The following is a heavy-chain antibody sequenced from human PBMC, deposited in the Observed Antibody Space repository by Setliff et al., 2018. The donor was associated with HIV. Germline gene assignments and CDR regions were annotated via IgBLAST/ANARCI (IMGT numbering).Heavy chain of an antibody. Sequence: SETLSLTCAVSGYAITSGFYWGWIRQPPGKGLEWIGSIYHSGTTNYNSSLKSRVIISVDTSKNQVSLTLNSVTAADPAVYYCARAEWIQLWFGAFDIWGQGTLVTVSSGEYYCARGDCDCGGDLVAEYLHHWGQGTLVT. D-gene: IGHD5-18*01. CDR3: ARAEWIQLWFGAFDIWGQGTLVTVSSGEYYCARGDCDCGGDLVAEYLHH. CDR1: GYAITSGFY. V-gene: IGHV4-38-2*01. CDR2: IYHSGTT. J-gene: IGHJ1*01.